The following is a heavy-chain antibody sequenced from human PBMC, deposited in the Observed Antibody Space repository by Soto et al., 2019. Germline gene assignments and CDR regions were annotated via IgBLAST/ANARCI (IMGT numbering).Heavy chain of an antibody. J-gene: IGHJ5*02. CDR1: GFTFSTYA. CDR2: ISTAGGNT. CDR3: TKDRYGSGNNWFAP. Sequence: GGSLRLSCAASGFTFSTYAMSWVRQAPGKGLEWVSAISTAGGNTYYAESVKGRFTISRDNSKNTLYLHMNSLRAEDTAVYYFTKDRYGSGNNWFAPWGQGTLVTVSS. V-gene: IGHV3-23*01. D-gene: IGHD3-10*01.